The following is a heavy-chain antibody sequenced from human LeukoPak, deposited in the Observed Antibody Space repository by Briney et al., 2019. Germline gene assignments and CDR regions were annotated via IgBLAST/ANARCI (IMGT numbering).Heavy chain of an antibody. CDR2: IYYSGST. V-gene: IGHV4-31*03. J-gene: IGHJ4*02. D-gene: IGHD1-26*01. Sequence: SETLSLTCTVSGGSISSGGYYWSWIRQHPGKGLEWIGYIYYSGSTYYNPSLKSRVTISVDTSKNQFSLKLSSVTAADTAVYYCARDLSGSYATDYWGQGTLVTVSS. CDR3: ARDLSGSYATDY. CDR1: GGSISSGGYY.